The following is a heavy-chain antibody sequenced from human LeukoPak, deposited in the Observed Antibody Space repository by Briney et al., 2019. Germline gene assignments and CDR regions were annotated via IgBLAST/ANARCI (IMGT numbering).Heavy chain of an antibody. D-gene: IGHD3-9*01. CDR2: ISNGGST. CDR1: GDSISTDQ. CDR3: VRRDGDI. V-gene: IGHV4-59*12. J-gene: IGHJ4*02. Sequence: SETLSLTCVVSGDSISTDQWGWIRQPPRKGLEWIGYISNGGSTNYSPSLKSRVTSSVDTSKNQFSLKLRSVTASDTAMYYCVRRDGDIWGQGTLVTVSS.